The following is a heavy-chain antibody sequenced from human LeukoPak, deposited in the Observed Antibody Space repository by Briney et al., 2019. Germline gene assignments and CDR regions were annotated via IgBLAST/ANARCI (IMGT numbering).Heavy chain of an antibody. CDR1: GGAISSNY. V-gene: IGHV4-4*09. CDR3: ARLVYSLDGSGYNWFDP. J-gene: IGHJ5*02. CDR2: IHTSGST. D-gene: IGHD2-15*01. Sequence: SETLSFTCAVSGGAISSNYWSWIRQPPGKGLEWIGYIHTSGSTNYIPSLKSRVTISVDTSKNQFSLKLSSVTAADTAVYYCARLVYSLDGSGYNWFDPWGQGTLVTVSS.